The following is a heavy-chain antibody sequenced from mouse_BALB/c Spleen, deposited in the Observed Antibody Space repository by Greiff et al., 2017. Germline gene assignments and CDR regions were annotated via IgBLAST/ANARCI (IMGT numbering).Heavy chain of an antibody. D-gene: IGHD2-3*01. CDR2: INPANGST. V-gene: IGHV14-3*02. J-gene: IGHJ4*01. Sequence: VQLQQSGAELVKPGASVKLSCTASGFTFNDYTMHWVKQRPEKSLEWIGSINPANGSTKYDQKFQGKATITTDKSSNTTYLQLSSLTSEDTAVYYCARGYDRYAMDYWGQGTPVTVS. CDR3: ARGYDRYAMDY. CDR1: GFTFNDYT.